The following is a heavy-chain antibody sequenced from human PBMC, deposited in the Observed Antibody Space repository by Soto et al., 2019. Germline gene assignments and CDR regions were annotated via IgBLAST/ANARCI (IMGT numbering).Heavy chain of an antibody. D-gene: IGHD6-13*01. CDR3: ARAGIAAAGSGEYGMDV. J-gene: IGHJ6*02. Sequence: QVQLVQSGAEVKKPGAAVKVSCRASGYTFTGSYMHWVRQAPGQGLEWMGWINPNSGGTKHAQKFQGRVTMTRATSIGTAYRGVTSLRSDDTADYYCARAGIAAAGSGEYGMDVWGQGTTVTVSS. CDR1: GYTFTGSY. V-gene: IGHV1-2*02. CDR2: INPNSGGT.